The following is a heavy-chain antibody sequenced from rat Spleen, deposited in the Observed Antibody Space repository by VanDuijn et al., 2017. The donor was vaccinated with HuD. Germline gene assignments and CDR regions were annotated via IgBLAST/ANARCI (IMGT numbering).Heavy chain of an antibody. CDR2: ISYSNST. V-gene: IGHV3-1*01. D-gene: IGHD1-10*01. Sequence: EVQLQESGPGLVKPSPSLSLTCSVTGYSITNNYWGWIRKFPGNKMEWIGHISYSNSTNYNPSLKSRSSITRDTSKNQFFLQLNSVTTEDTATYFCARYRATIDWYFDFWGPGTMVTVSS. CDR1: GYSITNNY. CDR3: ARYRATIDWYFDF. J-gene: IGHJ1*01.